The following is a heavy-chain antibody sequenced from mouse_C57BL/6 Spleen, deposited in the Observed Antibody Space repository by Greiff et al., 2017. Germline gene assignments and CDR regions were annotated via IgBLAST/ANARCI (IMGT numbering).Heavy chain of an antibody. CDR3: AREGLRHYFDY. CDR1: GYSFTGYY. J-gene: IGHJ2*01. Sequence: EVQRVESGPELVKPGASVKISCKASGYSFTGYYMNWVKQSPEKSLEWIGEINPSTGGTTYNQKFKAKATLTVDKSSSTAYMQLKSLTSEDSAVYYCAREGLRHYFDYWGQGTTLTVSS. CDR2: INPSTGGT. D-gene: IGHD2-4*01. V-gene: IGHV1-42*01.